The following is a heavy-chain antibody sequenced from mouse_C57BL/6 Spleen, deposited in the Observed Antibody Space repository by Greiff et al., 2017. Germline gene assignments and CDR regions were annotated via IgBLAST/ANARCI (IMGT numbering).Heavy chain of an antibody. J-gene: IGHJ4*01. Sequence: VQLQQSGPELVKPGASVKMSCKASGYTFTDYNMHWVKQSHGKSLEWIGYINPNNGGTSYNQKFKGKATLTVNKSSSTAYMELRSLTSEDSAVYYCASHYYGSSHEAMDYWGQGTSVTVSS. CDR1: GYTFTDYN. D-gene: IGHD1-1*01. CDR2: INPNNGGT. V-gene: IGHV1-22*01. CDR3: ASHYYGSSHEAMDY.